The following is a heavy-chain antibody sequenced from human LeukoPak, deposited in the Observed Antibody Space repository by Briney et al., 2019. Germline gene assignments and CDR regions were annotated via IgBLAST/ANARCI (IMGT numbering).Heavy chain of an antibody. J-gene: IGHJ5*02. Sequence: SETLSLTCTRSVGSISSYYWRWIRQPPGKGLEWIGYIYYSGSTNYNPSLKSRVTISVDTSKNQFSLKLSSVTAADTAVYYCARGPEYYDILTGYFWFDPWGQGTLVTVSS. CDR2: IYYSGST. CDR3: ARGPEYYDILTGYFWFDP. V-gene: IGHV4-59*01. CDR1: VGSISSYY. D-gene: IGHD3-9*01.